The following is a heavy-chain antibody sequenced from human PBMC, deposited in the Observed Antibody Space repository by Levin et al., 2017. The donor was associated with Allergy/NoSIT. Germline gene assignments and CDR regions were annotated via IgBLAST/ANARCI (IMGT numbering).Heavy chain of an antibody. D-gene: IGHD3-16*02. Sequence: PSASVKVSCAASGFTFTSFWMTWVRQAPGKGLEWVANIKQDGSETYYVDSVKGRFTISRDNAKNSVYLQMNSLRVDDTAVYYCAREEGWGYHYGMDVWGQGTTVTVSS. CDR2: IKQDGSET. J-gene: IGHJ6*02. CDR1: GFTFTSFW. CDR3: AREEGWGYHYGMDV. V-gene: IGHV3-7*01.